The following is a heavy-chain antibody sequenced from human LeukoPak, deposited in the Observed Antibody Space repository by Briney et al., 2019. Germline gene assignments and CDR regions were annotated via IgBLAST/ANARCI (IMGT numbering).Heavy chain of an antibody. CDR3: ERGRKIVVVPAAMRWFDP. J-gene: IGHJ5*02. V-gene: IGHV4-34*01. D-gene: IGHD2-2*01. Sequence: PSETLSLTCAVYGGSFSGYYWSWIRQPPGKGLEWIGEINHSGSTNYNPSLKSRVTISVDTSKNQFSLKLSSVTAADTAVYYCERGRKIVVVPAAMRWFDPWGQGTLVTVSS. CDR1: GGSFSGYY. CDR2: INHSGST.